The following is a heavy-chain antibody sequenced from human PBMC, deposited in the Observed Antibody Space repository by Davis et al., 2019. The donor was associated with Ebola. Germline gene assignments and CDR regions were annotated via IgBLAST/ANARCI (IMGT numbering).Heavy chain of an antibody. CDR2: INHRGRT. Sequence: GSLRLSCAVYGESFNDYYWSWIRLAPGKGLEWIGEINHRGRTSYNPSLMSRVTISVDTSKNQFSLNLRSVTAADAAIYYCARGNWVEMAKRYGLDVWGKGTTVTVSS. CDR3: ARGNWVEMAKRYGLDV. J-gene: IGHJ6*04. CDR1: GESFNDYY. D-gene: IGHD5-24*01. V-gene: IGHV4-34*01.